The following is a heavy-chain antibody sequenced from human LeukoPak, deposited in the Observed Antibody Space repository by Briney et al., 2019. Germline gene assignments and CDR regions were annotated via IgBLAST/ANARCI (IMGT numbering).Heavy chain of an antibody. V-gene: IGHV3-64*04. Sequence: GSLRLSCSASGFTFSSYAMYWVRQAPGKGLEYVSGISSNGGSTYYADSVKGRFTISRDNSKNTLYLQMNSLRAEDTAVYYCAKDRNMPVFDYWGQGTLVTVSS. CDR1: GFTFSSYA. CDR3: AKDRNMPVFDY. J-gene: IGHJ4*02. D-gene: IGHD2-2*01. CDR2: ISSNGGST.